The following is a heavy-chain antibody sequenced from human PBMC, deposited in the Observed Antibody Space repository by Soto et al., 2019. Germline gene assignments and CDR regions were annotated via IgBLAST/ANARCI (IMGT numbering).Heavy chain of an antibody. CDR1: GGSISYYY. Sequence: SETLSLTCTVSGGSISYYYWSWIRQPPGKGLQWIGYNYSSGSTNYNPSLKSRVTISVDASKNQFSLNLSSVTAADTAVYYCARQRRDFDYWGQGSLVTVSS. CDR3: ARQRRDFDY. J-gene: IGHJ4*02. V-gene: IGHV4-59*08. CDR2: NYSSGST.